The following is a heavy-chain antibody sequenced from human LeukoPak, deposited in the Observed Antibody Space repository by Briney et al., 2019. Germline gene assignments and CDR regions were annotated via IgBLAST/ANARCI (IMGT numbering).Heavy chain of an antibody. CDR3: ARHDSVTTTAPN. D-gene: IGHD3-22*01. V-gene: IGHV5-51*01. Sequence: GESLKISCKGSGYNFPTYWIGWVRQMPGKGLEWMGIIYPGDSDARYSPSFQGQVTISADKSINTAYLQWNSLKASDTAMYYCARHDSVTTTAPNWGQGSLITVSS. J-gene: IGHJ4*02. CDR2: IYPGDSDA. CDR1: GYNFPTYW.